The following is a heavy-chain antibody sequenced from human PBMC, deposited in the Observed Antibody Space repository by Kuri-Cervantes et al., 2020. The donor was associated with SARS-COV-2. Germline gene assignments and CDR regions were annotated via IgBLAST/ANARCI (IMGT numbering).Heavy chain of an antibody. J-gene: IGHJ4*02. D-gene: IGHD6-13*01. CDR3: ATDHIAAAGLFDY. CDR2: FDPEDGET. Sequence: ASVKVSCKVSGYTLTELSMHWVRQAPGKGLAWMGGFDPEDGETIYAQKFQGRVTMTEDTSTDTAYMELSSLRSEDTAVYYCATDHIAAAGLFDYWGQGTLVTVSS. CDR1: GYTLTELS. V-gene: IGHV1-24*01.